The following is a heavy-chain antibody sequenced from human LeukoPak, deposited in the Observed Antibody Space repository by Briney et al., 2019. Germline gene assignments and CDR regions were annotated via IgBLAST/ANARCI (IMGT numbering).Heavy chain of an antibody. V-gene: IGHV3-48*02. CDR1: GFTFSSYS. CDR2: ISRSSSNI. CDR3: ARDNFDAFDI. D-gene: IGHD1-20*01. J-gene: IGHJ3*02. Sequence: PGGSLRLSCAASGFTFSSYSMNWVRQAPGKGREWVSYISRSSSNIYYADSVKGRFTISRDNAKNFLYLQMNSLRDEDTAMYYCARDNFDAFDIWGQGTMVTVSS.